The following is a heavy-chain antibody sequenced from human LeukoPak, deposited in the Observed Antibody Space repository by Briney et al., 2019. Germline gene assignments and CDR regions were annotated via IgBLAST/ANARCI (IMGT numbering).Heavy chain of an antibody. CDR2: ISDDGNND. CDR3: AKASVSGSHWLAYYFDY. CDR1: GFTFSSYG. D-gene: IGHD6-19*01. Sequence: PGKSLGLSCAASGFTFSSYGMHWVRQAPGKGLEWVAVISDDGNNDYYPDSVKGRFIMSRDSSKNTLYLQMNSLRAEDSAVYYCAKASVSGSHWLAYYFDYWGQGTLVTVSS. J-gene: IGHJ4*02. V-gene: IGHV3-30*18.